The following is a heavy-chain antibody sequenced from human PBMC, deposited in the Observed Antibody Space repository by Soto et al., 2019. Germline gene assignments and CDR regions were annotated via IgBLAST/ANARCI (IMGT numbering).Heavy chain of an antibody. CDR1: GGTFSSYR. V-gene: IGHV1-69*05. CDR3: ARDYGSGPTMFY. Sequence: SVKFSCKASGGTFSSYRINWVRQAPGQGLEWVGGIFPIYRTADYAQKLQGRVTMTTDTSTSTAYMELRSLRSDDTAVYYCARDYGSGPTMFYWGQGTLVTVSS. J-gene: IGHJ4*02. CDR2: IFPIYRTA. D-gene: IGHD3-10*01.